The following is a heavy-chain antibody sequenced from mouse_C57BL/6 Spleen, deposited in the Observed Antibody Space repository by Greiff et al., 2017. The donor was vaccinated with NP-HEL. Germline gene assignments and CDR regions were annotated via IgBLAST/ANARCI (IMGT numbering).Heavy chain of an antibody. V-gene: IGHV1-42*01. CDR3: ARRERYAMDY. Sequence: VQLQQSGPELVKPGASVKISCKASGYSFTGYYMNWVKQSPEKSLEWIGEINPSTGGTTYNQKFKAKATLTVDKSSSTAYMQLKSLTSEDSAVYYCARRERYAMDYWGQGTSVTVSS. J-gene: IGHJ4*01. CDR1: GYSFTGYY. CDR2: INPSTGGT.